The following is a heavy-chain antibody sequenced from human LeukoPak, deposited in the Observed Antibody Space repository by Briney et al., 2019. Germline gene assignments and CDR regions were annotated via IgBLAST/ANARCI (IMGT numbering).Heavy chain of an antibody. CDR3: ARVRAYCGGDCYWKYYYYYYYMDV. CDR2: INHSGST. V-gene: IGHV4-34*01. D-gene: IGHD2-21*02. Sequence: SETLSLTCAVYGGSFSGYYWSWIRQPPGKGLEWIGEINHSGSTNYNPSLKSRVTITVDASKNQFSLKLRCVTAVDTAVYYCARVRAYCGGDCYWKYYYYYYYMDVWGKGTTVTVSS. J-gene: IGHJ6*03. CDR1: GGSFSGYY.